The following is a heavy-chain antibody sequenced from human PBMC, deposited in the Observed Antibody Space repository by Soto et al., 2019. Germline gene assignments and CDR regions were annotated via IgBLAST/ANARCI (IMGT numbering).Heavy chain of an antibody. CDR3: ARSTDILTGYYPFDY. J-gene: IGHJ4*02. Sequence: EASVKVSCKASGYTFTGYYMHWVRQAPGQGLEWMGWINPNSGGTNYAQKFQGWVTMTRDTSISTAYMELSRLRSDDTAVYYCARSTDILTGYYPFDYWGQGTLVTVSS. CDR2: INPNSGGT. V-gene: IGHV1-2*04. CDR1: GYTFTGYY. D-gene: IGHD3-9*01.